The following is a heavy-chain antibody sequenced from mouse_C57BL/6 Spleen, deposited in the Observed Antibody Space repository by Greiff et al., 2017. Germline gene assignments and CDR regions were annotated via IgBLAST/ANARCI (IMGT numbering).Heavy chain of an antibody. J-gene: IGHJ1*03. CDR1: GYAFSSSW. V-gene: IGHV1-82*01. CDR3: APYYYGSSSGYFDV. CDR2: IYPGDGDT. Sequence: QVQLQQSGPELVKPGASVKISCKASGYAFSSSWMNWVKQRPGKGLEWIGRIYPGDGDTNYNGKFKGKATLTADKSSSTAYMQLSSLTSEDSAVYFGAPYYYGSSSGYFDVWGTGTTVTVSS. D-gene: IGHD1-1*01.